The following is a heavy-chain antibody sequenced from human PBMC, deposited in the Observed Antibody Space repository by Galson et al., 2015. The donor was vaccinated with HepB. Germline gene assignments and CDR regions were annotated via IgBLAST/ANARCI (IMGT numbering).Heavy chain of an antibody. CDR1: GFTFDDYA. J-gene: IGHJ4*02. D-gene: IGHD3-16*01. V-gene: IGHV3-9*01. CDR2: INWDGVLI. CDR3: ARAPKGWGPSDY. Sequence: LRLSCAASGFTFDDYAIHWVRQVPGKGLEWVSGINWDGVLINYPDSVNGRFTVSGDNVKNCLYLQMNDLRPEDTALYFCARAPKGWGPSDYWGQGTLVTVSS.